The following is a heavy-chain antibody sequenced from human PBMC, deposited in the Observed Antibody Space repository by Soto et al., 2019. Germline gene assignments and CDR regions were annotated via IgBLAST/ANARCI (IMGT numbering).Heavy chain of an antibody. Sequence: QVQLVQSGAEVKKPGSSVKVSCKASGGTFSSSAFSWVRQAPGQGLEWMVGIIPLFRTPDYGQRFQGRVTITADESAGTVYMELRGLRSEDTAVYFCARDKGRQQLGGNYYYITDIWGQGTTVTVSS. J-gene: IGHJ6*02. CDR3: ARDKGRQQLGGNYYYITDI. CDR1: GGTFSSSA. V-gene: IGHV1-69*12. CDR2: IIPLFRTP. D-gene: IGHD3-3*02.